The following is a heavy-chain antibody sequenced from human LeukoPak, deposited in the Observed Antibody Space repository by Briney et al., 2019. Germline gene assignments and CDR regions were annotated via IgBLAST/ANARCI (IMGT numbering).Heavy chain of an antibody. CDR2: IYHSGST. V-gene: IGHV4-31*03. D-gene: IGHD3-3*01. CDR3: ARVTVLRFLEWLRRDDSTAGPFDY. CDR1: GGSISSGGYY. Sequence: SQTLSLTCTVPGGSISSGGYYWSWIRQHPGKGLEWIGYIYHSGSTYYNPSLKSRVTISVDTSKNQFSLKLSSVTAADTAVYYCARVTVLRFLEWLRRDDSTAGPFDYWGQGTLVTVSS. J-gene: IGHJ4*02.